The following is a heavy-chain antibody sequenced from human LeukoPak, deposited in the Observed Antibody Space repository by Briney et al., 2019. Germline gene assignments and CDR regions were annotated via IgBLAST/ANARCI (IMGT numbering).Heavy chain of an antibody. CDR1: GGSISSGSYY. J-gene: IGHJ5*02. CDR3: ARDRGLYSGSQDWFDP. Sequence: PSETLSLTCTVSGGSISSGSYYWSWIRQPAGKGLEWIGRIYTSGSTNYNPSLKSRVTISVDTSKNQFSLKLSSVTAADTAVYYCARDRGLYSGSQDWFDPWGQGTLVTVSS. CDR2: IYTSGST. V-gene: IGHV4-61*02. D-gene: IGHD1-26*01.